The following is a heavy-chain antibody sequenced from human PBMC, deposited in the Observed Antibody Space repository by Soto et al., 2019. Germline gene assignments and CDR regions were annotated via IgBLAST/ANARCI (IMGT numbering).Heavy chain of an antibody. CDR3: ARGQGAAAGHSNFDY. CDR2: IYDSGNT. V-gene: IGHV4-30-2*01. Sequence: QLQLQESGSGLVKPSQTLSLTCAVSGGSISGTTYSWSWIRQPPGKGLEWIGYIYDSGNTYYNPSLKSQSSISVDRSKTQFPLKLSSVTAADTAVYYCARGQGAAAGHSNFDYWGQGALVTVSS. J-gene: IGHJ4*02. CDR1: GGSISGTTYS. D-gene: IGHD6-13*01.